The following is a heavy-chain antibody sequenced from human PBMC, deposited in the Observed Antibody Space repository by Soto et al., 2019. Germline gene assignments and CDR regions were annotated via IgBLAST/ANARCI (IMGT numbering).Heavy chain of an antibody. CDR3: ARVLDRSWYLDL. Sequence: SATLSLSCAVCGVSFKRSIFYWTCVRQSPGKLEYLGYVYYTGVTNYNPSLKSRVTVSLDTSKNQFSLHLTSVTAADAAVYYCARVLDRSWYLDLWGRGTMVPLS. CDR1: GVSFKRSIFY. D-gene: IGHD3-22*01. J-gene: IGHJ2*01. CDR2: VYYTGVT. V-gene: IGHV4-61*01.